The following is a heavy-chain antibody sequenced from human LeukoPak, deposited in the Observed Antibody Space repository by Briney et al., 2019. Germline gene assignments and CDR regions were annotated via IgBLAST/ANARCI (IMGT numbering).Heavy chain of an antibody. CDR1: GFTFSSYG. V-gene: IGHV3-33*01. D-gene: IGHD3-22*01. CDR3: ARDPRDYYDSSGQFDY. Sequence: PGGSLRLSCAASGFTFSSYGMHWVRQAPGKGLEWVAVIWYDGSNKYYADSVKGRFTISRDNSKNTLYLQMNSLRAEDTAVYYCARDPRDYYDSSGQFDYWGQGTLVTVSS. CDR2: IWYDGSNK. J-gene: IGHJ4*02.